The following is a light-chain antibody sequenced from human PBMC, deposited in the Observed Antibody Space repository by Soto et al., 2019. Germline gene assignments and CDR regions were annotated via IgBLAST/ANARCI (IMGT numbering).Light chain of an antibody. V-gene: IGKV1-39*01. Sequence: DLQMTQSPSSLSASVGDRVTITCRASQSISSYLNWYQQKPGKAPKLLIYAASSLQSGVPSRFSGSGSGTDFTLNISSLQPEDFATYYCQQSYSTPLFGGGTKVEIK. J-gene: IGKJ4*01. CDR1: QSISSY. CDR2: AAS. CDR3: QQSYSTPL.